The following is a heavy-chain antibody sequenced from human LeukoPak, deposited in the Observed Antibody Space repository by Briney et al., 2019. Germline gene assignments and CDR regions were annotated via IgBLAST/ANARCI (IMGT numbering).Heavy chain of an antibody. J-gene: IGHJ4*02. V-gene: IGHV4-59*08. CDR3: ARRVYYYDSSGYLFDY. D-gene: IGHD3-22*01. CDR1: GGSISSYY. Sequence: SETLSLTCTVSGGSISSYYWSWIRQPPGKGLEWIGYIYYSGSTNYNPSLKSRVTISVDTSKNQFSLKLSSVTAADTAVYYCARRVYYYDSSGYLFDYWGQGTLVTVSS. CDR2: IYYSGST.